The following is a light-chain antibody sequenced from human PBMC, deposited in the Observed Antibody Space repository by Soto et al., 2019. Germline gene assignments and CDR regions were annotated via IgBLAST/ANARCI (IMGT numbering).Light chain of an antibody. J-gene: IGLJ3*02. V-gene: IGLV1-40*01. CDR2: GNS. CDR1: SSNIGANYD. Sequence: QSVLTQPPSVSGAPGQRVTISCTGGSSNIGANYDVYWYQQLPGTAPKLLMYGNSDRPSGVPDRFSGSKSGTSASLAITGLQAEDEADYYCQSYDSSLSGVVFGGGTKLTVL. CDR3: QSYDSSLSGVV.